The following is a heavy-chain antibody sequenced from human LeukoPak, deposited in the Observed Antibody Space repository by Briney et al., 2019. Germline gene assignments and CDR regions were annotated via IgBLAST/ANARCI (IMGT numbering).Heavy chain of an antibody. J-gene: IGHJ4*02. D-gene: IGHD3-16*02. V-gene: IGHV3-48*03. CDR2: INSGSSTI. Sequence: AGGSLRLSCAGSGFTFSSYEMNWVRQAPGKGLEWVSYINSGSSTIYYAPSVKGRFTISRDNAKNSLYLQMNSLRAEDTAVYYRARWRLYTGSGTGTSRYSFDLWGQGTLITVSS. CDR1: GFTFSSYE. CDR3: ARWRLYTGSGTGTSRYSFDL.